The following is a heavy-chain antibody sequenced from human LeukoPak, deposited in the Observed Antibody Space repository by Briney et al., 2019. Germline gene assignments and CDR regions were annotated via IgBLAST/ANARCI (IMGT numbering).Heavy chain of an antibody. Sequence: GGSLRLSCAASGFTFSSYWMHWVRQAPGKGLVWVSHINSDGSSTTYADSVKGRFTISRDNAKNTLYLQMNSLRADDTAVYYCARDRLGVEMATINRFDYWGQGFLVTVSS. CDR1: GFTFSSYW. J-gene: IGHJ4*02. D-gene: IGHD5-24*01. CDR3: ARDRLGVEMATINRFDY. V-gene: IGHV3-74*01. CDR2: INSDGSST.